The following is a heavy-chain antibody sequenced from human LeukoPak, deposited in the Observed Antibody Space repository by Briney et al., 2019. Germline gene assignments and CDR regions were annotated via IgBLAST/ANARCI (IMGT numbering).Heavy chain of an antibody. CDR2: INPNSGGT. V-gene: IGHV1-2*02. CDR3: ARRDSYSYGFDY. CDR1: GYSFTVYF. D-gene: IGHD5-18*01. J-gene: IGHJ4*02. Sequence: ASVKVSCKASGYSFTVYFMHWVRQAPGQGLEWMGWINPNSGGTNYAQKFQGRVTITADESTSTAYMELSSLRSEDTAVYYCARRDSYSYGFDYWGQGTLVTVSS.